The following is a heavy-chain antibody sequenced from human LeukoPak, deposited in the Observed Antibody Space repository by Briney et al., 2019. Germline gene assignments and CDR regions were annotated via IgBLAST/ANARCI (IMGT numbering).Heavy chain of an antibody. V-gene: IGHV3-23*01. D-gene: IGHD2-15*01. Sequence: GGSLRLSCAASGFTFGNYAMNWVRQAPGKGLEWVSGTSAGGGSTYYADSVKGRFTISRDNSKNTLCLQMSYLGADDTAVYYCVRGAYCSGGACYSELSYYGMDVWGQGTTVTVSS. CDR2: TSAGGGST. CDR1: GFTFGNYA. CDR3: VRGAYCSGGACYSELSYYGMDV. J-gene: IGHJ6*02.